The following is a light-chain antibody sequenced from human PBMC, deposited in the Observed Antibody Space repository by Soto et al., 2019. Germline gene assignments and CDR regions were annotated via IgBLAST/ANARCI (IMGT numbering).Light chain of an antibody. CDR1: SSDVGGYHY. V-gene: IGLV2-14*01. CDR3: SSYTCSSTPYV. Sequence: QSVLTQPASVSGSPGQSITISCTGTSSDVGGYHYVSWYQQHPGKAPKLMIYEVSNRPSGVSNRFSGSKSGNTASLTISGLQAEDESDYYCSSYTCSSTPYVFGPGTKVTVL. J-gene: IGLJ1*01. CDR2: EVS.